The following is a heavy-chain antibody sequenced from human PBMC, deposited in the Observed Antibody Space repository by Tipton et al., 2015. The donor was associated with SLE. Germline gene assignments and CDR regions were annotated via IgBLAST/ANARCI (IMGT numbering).Heavy chain of an antibody. CDR2: IYYSGST. CDR3: AAHAAGRGGSGY. J-gene: IGHJ4*02. D-gene: IGHD2-15*01. V-gene: IGHV4-39*01. Sequence: LRLSCTVSGGSISSSSYYWGWIRQPPGKGLEWIGSIYYSGSTYYTPSLKSRVTASVDTSKNQFSLSLYSVTVDDTAVYYCAAHAAGRGGSGYWGQGTLVTVSS. CDR1: GGSISSSSYY.